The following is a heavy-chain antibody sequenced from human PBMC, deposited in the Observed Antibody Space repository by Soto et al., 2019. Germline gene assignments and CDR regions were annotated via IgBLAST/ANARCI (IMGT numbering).Heavy chain of an antibody. CDR1: GFTFSSYS. CDR3: ARDADFWSGYSHFDY. J-gene: IGHJ4*02. D-gene: IGHD3-3*01. V-gene: IGHV3-21*01. CDR2: ISSSSSYI. Sequence: EVQLVESGGGLVKPGGSLRLSCAAFGFTFSSYSMNWVRQAPGKGLEWVSSISSSSSYIYYADSVKGRFTISRDNAKNSLYLQMNSLRAEDTAVYYCARDADFWSGYSHFDYWGQGTLVTVSS.